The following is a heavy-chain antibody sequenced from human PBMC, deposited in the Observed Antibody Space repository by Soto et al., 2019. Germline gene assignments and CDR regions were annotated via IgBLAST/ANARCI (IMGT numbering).Heavy chain of an antibody. CDR1: GGTFSSYA. Sequence: QVQLVQSGAEVKKPGSSVQVSCKASGGTFSSYAISWVRQAPGQGLEWMGGIIPTFGTANYAQKFQGRVTITADESTSTADMERSSLRSEDTAVYYCARVEYYDSSGYPKFSWFDPWGQGTLVTVSS. V-gene: IGHV1-69*01. CDR2: IIPTFGTA. J-gene: IGHJ5*02. CDR3: ARVEYYDSSGYPKFSWFDP. D-gene: IGHD3-22*01.